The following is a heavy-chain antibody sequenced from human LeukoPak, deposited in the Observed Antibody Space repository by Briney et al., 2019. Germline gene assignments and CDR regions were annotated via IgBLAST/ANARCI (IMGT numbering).Heavy chain of an antibody. CDR1: GGTFSSYA. Sequence: ASVKVSCKASGGTFSSYAISWVRQAPGQGLEWMGWINPNSGGTNYAQKFQGRVTMTRDTSISTAYMELSRLRSDDTAVYYCARRKVRGVNFDYWGQGTLVTVSS. V-gene: IGHV1-2*02. D-gene: IGHD3-10*01. J-gene: IGHJ4*02. CDR2: INPNSGGT. CDR3: ARRKVRGVNFDY.